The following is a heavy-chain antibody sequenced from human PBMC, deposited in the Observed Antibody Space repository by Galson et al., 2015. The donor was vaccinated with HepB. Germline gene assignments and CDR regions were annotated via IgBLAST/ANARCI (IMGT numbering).Heavy chain of an antibody. J-gene: IGHJ4*02. CDR3: ARSLGSGTLDYFDY. CDR2: INPNSGGT. D-gene: IGHD1-14*01. V-gene: IGHV1-2*02. CDR1: GYTFTGYY. Sequence: SVKVSCKASGYTFTGYYMHWVRQAPGQGLEWMGWINPNSGGTNYAQKFQGRVTMTRDTSISTAYMELSRLRSDDTAVYYCARSLGSGTLDYFDYWGQGTLVTVSS.